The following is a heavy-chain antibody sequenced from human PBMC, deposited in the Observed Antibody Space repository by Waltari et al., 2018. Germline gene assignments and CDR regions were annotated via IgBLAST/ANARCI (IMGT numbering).Heavy chain of an antibody. CDR1: GGTFSSYA. D-gene: IGHD2-21*01. CDR3: ARSGQVIAHLYYFDY. J-gene: IGHJ4*02. V-gene: IGHV1-69*13. Sequence: QVQLVQSGAEVKKPGSSVKVSCKASGGTFSSYAISWVRQAPGQGLEWMGGIIPIVGTANYAQKFQGRVTITADESTSTAYMELSSLRAEDTAVYYCARSGQVIAHLYYFDYWGQGTLVTVSS. CDR2: IIPIVGTA.